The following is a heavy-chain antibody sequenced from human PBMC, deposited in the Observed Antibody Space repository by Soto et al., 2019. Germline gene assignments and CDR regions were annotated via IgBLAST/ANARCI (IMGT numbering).Heavy chain of an antibody. Sequence: EVQLLESGGGLVQPGGSLRLSCAASGFTFSSYAMSWVRQAPGKGLEWVSAISGSGGSTYYADSVKGRFTISRDNSKNTLYLQMDSLRAEDTAVYYCAKGRFGGVIVLIDYWGQGTLVTVSS. V-gene: IGHV3-23*01. CDR1: GFTFSSYA. CDR2: ISGSGGST. CDR3: AKGRFGGVIVLIDY. J-gene: IGHJ4*02. D-gene: IGHD3-16*02.